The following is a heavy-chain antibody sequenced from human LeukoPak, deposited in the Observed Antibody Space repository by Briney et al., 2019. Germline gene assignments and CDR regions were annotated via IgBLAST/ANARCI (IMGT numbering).Heavy chain of an antibody. CDR1: GGSISSGGYY. CDR3: ARHRYDFWRAEFDP. V-gene: IGHV4-31*03. J-gene: IGHJ5*02. CDR2: IYYSGST. D-gene: IGHD3-3*01. Sequence: SETLSLTRTVSGGSISSGGYYWSWIRQHPGKGLEWIGYIYYSGSTYYNPSLRSRVTISVDTSKNQFSLKLSSVTAADTAVYYCARHRYDFWRAEFDPWGQGTLVTVSS.